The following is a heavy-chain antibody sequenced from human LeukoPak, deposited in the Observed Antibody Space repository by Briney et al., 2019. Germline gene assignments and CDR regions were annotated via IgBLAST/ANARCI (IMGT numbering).Heavy chain of an antibody. J-gene: IGHJ4*02. V-gene: IGHV1-18*01. D-gene: IGHD4-17*01. CDR3: ARDRAPTTRGIDY. CDR2: ISAYDGST. CDR1: GYTFTRYG. Sequence: ASVKVSCKASGYTFTRYGISWVRQAPGQGLEGMGWISAYDGSTKYTEQLQGRVTMTTDTSTSRAYMELRSLRFDDTAVYFCARDRAPTTRGIDYWGQGTLVTVSS.